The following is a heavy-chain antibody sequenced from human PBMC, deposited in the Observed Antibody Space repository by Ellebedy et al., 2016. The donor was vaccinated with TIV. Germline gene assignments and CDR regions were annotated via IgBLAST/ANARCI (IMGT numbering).Heavy chain of an antibody. CDR3: ARDGPLFGDYPDY. Sequence: HTGGSLRLXXAASGFTFSSYWMHWVRQAPGEGLVWVSRVNSDGSSTRYADSVEGRFTISRDNAKNTLFLQMNSLRAKDTALYYCARDGPLFGDYPDYWGQGTLVTVSS. V-gene: IGHV3-74*01. CDR2: VNSDGSST. CDR1: GFTFSSYW. D-gene: IGHD4-17*01. J-gene: IGHJ4*02.